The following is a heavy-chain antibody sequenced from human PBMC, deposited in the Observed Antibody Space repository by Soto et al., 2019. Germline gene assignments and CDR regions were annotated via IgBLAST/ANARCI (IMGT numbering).Heavy chain of an antibody. V-gene: IGHV4-59*12. J-gene: IGHJ6*03. D-gene: IGHD5-12*01. Sequence: SETLSLTCTVSGGSISSYYWSWIRQPPGKGLEWIGYIYYSGSTNYNPSLKSRVTISVDTSKNQFSLKLSSVTAADTAVYYCARSYDSLYYYMDVWGKGTTVTVSS. CDR1: GGSISSYY. CDR3: ARSYDSLYYYMDV. CDR2: IYYSGST.